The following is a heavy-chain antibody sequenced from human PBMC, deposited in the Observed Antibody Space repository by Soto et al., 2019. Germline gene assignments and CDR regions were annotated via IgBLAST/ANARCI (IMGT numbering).Heavy chain of an antibody. Sequence: SGTLSPPCTVSGGSISSFYWSWIRQPPGKGLEWIGYIYYSGSTNYNPSLKSRVTISVDTSKNQFSLKLSSVTAADTAVYYCARSDGRYWGQGTLVTVS. CDR2: IYYSGST. J-gene: IGHJ4*02. CDR1: GGSISSFY. V-gene: IGHV4-59*01. CDR3: ARSDGRY.